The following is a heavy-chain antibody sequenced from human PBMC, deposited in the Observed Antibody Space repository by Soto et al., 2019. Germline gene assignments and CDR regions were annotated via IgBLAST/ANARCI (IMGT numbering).Heavy chain of an antibody. J-gene: IGHJ3*02. D-gene: IGHD2-2*01. Sequence: ASMKVSCKASGYTFTSYGISWVRQAPGQGLEWMGWISAYNGNTNYAQKLQGRVTMTTDTSTSTAYMELRSLRSDDTAVYYCARVRGYCSSTSCSGAFDIWGQGTMVTVSS. V-gene: IGHV1-18*01. CDR2: ISAYNGNT. CDR1: GYTFTSYG. CDR3: ARVRGYCSSTSCSGAFDI.